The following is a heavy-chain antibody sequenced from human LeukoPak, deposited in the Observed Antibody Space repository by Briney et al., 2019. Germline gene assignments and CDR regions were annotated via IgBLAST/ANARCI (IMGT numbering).Heavy chain of an antibody. CDR3: AKGMAMNTVATSG. V-gene: IGHV3-74*01. CDR1: GLTFSSHW. J-gene: IGHJ4*02. Sequence: GGSLRLSCAASGLTFSSHWMHWVRQAPGKGLVWVSRITNDGSSTTYADSVKGRFTISRDNFKNTLYLQMTSLTAEDTAVYYCAKGMAMNTVATSGWGQGTLVTVSS. CDR2: ITNDGSST. D-gene: IGHD5-12*01.